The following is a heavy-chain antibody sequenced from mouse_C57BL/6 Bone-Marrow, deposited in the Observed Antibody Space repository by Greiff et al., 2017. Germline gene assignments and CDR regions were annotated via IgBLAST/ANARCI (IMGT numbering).Heavy chain of an antibody. V-gene: IGHV1-62-2*01. CDR1: GYTFTEYT. Sequence: QVHVKQSGAELVKPGASVKLSCKASGYTFTEYTIHWVKQRSGQGLEWIGWFYPGSGSIKYNEKFKDKATLTADKSSSTVYMELSRLTSEDSAVYCCARHEDGSSPAWFAYWGQGTLVTVSA. CDR2: FYPGSGSI. CDR3: ARHEDGSSPAWFAY. D-gene: IGHD1-1*01. J-gene: IGHJ3*01.